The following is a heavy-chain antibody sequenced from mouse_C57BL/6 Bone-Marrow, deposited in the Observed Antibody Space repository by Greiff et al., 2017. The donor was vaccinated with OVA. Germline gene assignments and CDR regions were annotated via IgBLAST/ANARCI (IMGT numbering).Heavy chain of an antibody. CDR3: ASGDCGRSFPY. D-gene: IGHD1-1*01. CDR2: IDPSDSYT. Sequence: QVQLQQPGAELVMPGASVKLSCKASGYTFTSYWMHWVKQRPGQGLEWIGEIDPSDSYTNYNQKFKGKSTLTVDKSSSPAYMQLSSLTSKGSAVDYYASGDCGRSFPYWGQGTTGTGSS. J-gene: IGHJ2*01. V-gene: IGHV1-69*01. CDR1: GYTFTSYW.